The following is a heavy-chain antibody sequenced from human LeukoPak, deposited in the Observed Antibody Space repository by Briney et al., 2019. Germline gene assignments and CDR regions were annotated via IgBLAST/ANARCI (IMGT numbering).Heavy chain of an antibody. J-gene: IGHJ3*02. CDR2: ISGYSSNT. Sequence: ASVKVSCKAYGYTFMSHGITWVRPAAGQGLGWMGWISGYSSNTHYAQTLQGRVTMTTDTSTNTAYMELRSLISDDTAVYYCARATGTWGHDGFDIWGQGTMVTVS. V-gene: IGHV1-18*01. CDR1: GYTFMSHG. CDR3: ARATGTWGHDGFDI. D-gene: IGHD3-16*01.